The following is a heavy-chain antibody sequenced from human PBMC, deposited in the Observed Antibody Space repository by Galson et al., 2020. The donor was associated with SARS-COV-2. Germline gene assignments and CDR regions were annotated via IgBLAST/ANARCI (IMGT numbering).Heavy chain of an antibody. D-gene: IGHD3-22*01. V-gene: IGHV1-2*06. J-gene: IGHJ6*03. CDR1: GYTFTGYY. CDR3: ARGDYYDSSGYYCGRHGYYYYYMDV. Sequence: ASVKVSCKASGYTFTGYYMHWVRQAPGQGLEWMGRINPNSGGTNYAQKFQGRVTMTRDTSISTAYMELSRLRSDDPAVYYCARGDYYDSSGYYCGRHGYYYYYMDVWGQGTTVTISS. CDR2: INPNSGGT.